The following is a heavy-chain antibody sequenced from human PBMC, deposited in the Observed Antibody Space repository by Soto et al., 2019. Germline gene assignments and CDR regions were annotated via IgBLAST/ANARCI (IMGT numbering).Heavy chain of an antibody. Sequence: QITLKESGPTLVKPTQPLTLTCTFSGFSLNSSGVGVGWIRQPPGKALEWLALIYWNDEMHYSPSLKSRLTTPEDAPKHQVALRVTKMDPVDTAKFYCAHRRFAKYSSPPGDFDYWGQGILVPVPS. CDR3: AHRRFAKYSSPPGDFDY. CDR1: GFSLNSSGVG. D-gene: IGHD6-6*01. V-gene: IGHV2-5*01. CDR2: IYWNDEM. J-gene: IGHJ4*02.